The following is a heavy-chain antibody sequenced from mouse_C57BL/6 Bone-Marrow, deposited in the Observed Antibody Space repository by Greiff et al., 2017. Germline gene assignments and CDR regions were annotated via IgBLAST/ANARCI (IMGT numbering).Heavy chain of an antibody. D-gene: IGHD2-3*01. CDR1: GYTFTSYD. CDR3: ARSGDGSPYWYFDV. CDR2: IYPRDGST. Sequence: LVESGPELVKPGASVKLSCKASGYTFTSYDINWVKQRPGQGLEWIGWIYPRDGSTKYNEKFKGKATLTVDTSSSTAYMELHSLTSEDSAVYFCARSGDGSPYWYFDVWGTGTTVTVSS. J-gene: IGHJ1*03. V-gene: IGHV1-85*01.